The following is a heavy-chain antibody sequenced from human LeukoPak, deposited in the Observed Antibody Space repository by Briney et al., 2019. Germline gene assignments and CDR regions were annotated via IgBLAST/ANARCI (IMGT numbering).Heavy chain of an antibody. CDR3: ARLGWLYGSGSMNWFDP. V-gene: IGHV4-39*01. J-gene: IGHJ5*02. CDR1: SISTNGYY. CDR2: IQYTGST. Sequence: PSETLSLTCTVDSISTNGYYWGWIRQPPGKGLEWIGSIQYTGSTYYNPSLESRVTVSVDTSKNQFSLKLSSVTAADTAVYYCARLGWLYGSGSMNWFDPWGQGTLVTVST. D-gene: IGHD3-10*01.